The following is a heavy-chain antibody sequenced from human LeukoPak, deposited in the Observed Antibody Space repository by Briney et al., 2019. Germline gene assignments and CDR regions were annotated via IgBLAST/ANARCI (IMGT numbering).Heavy chain of an antibody. D-gene: IGHD3-16*01. CDR2: ISAYNGNT. Sequence: ASVKVSCKASGYTFTSYGITWVRQAPGQGLEWMGWISAYNGNTNYAQKLQGRVTMTTDTSTSTAYMELRSLRSDDTAVYYCAREKNLPYYDYVWGSRALDYWGQGTLVTVSS. V-gene: IGHV1-18*01. J-gene: IGHJ4*02. CDR1: GYTFTSYG. CDR3: AREKNLPYYDYVWGSRALDY.